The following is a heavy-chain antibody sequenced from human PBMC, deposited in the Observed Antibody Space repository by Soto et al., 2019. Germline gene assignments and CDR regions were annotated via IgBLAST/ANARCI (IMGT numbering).Heavy chain of an antibody. CDR2: IYYSGST. D-gene: IGHD3-22*01. Sequence: QLQLQESGPGLVKPSETLSLTCTVSGGSISSSSYYWGWIRQPPGKGLEWIGSIYYSGSTYYNPSLKSRVTISVDTSKNQFSLKLSSVTAADTAVYYCARPGDYYDSSGYYPHWYFDLWGRGTLVTVSS. J-gene: IGHJ2*01. V-gene: IGHV4-39*01. CDR3: ARPGDYYDSSGYYPHWYFDL. CDR1: GGSISSSSYY.